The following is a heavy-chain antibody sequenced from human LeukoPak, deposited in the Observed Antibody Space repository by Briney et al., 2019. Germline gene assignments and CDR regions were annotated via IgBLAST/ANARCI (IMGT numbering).Heavy chain of an antibody. J-gene: IGHJ5*02. CDR1: GGSFSGYY. CDR2: INHSGST. V-gene: IGHV4-34*01. CDR3: ARPYYYDSRIDP. Sequence: PSETLSLTCAVYGGSFSGYYWSWIRQPPGKVLEWIGEINHSGSTNYNPSLKSRVTISVDTSKNQFSLKLSSVTAADTAVYYCARPYYYDSRIDPWGQGTRVTVSS. D-gene: IGHD3-22*01.